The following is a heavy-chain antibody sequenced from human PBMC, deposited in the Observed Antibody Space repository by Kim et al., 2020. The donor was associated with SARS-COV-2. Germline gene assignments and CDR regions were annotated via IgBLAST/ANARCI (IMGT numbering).Heavy chain of an antibody. Sequence: DYAVSVKSRITINPDTSKYQFSLQLNSVTPEDTAVYYCAREAGYSSGWYNWGQGTLVTVSS. CDR3: AREAGYSSGWYN. J-gene: IGHJ4*02. V-gene: IGHV6-1*01. D-gene: IGHD6-19*01.